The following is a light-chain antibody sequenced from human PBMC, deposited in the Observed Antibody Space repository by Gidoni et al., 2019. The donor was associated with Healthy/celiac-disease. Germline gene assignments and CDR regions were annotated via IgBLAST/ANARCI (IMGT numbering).Light chain of an antibody. Sequence: QSAMNQPASVSGSPGQSITISCTGTRSDVGGYNYVSWYQQHPGKAPKLMIYDVSNRPSGVSNRFSGSKSGNTASLTISGLQAEDEADYYCSSYTSSSTEVFGTGTKVTVL. J-gene: IGLJ1*01. CDR1: RSDVGGYNY. V-gene: IGLV2-14*03. CDR3: SSYTSSSTEV. CDR2: DVS.